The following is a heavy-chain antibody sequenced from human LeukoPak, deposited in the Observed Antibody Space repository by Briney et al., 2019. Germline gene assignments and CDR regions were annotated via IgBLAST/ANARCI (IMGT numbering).Heavy chain of an antibody. CDR3: ARGPFRGTGDGALDI. Sequence: PSETLSLTCTVSGGSFSNYYWSWIRQPPGKGLEWMGYTYYSGSTHYNPSLTSRVTISVDTSKNQFSLRLTSVTAADTAIYYCARGPFRGTGDGALDIWGQGTMVTVS. V-gene: IGHV4-59*01. J-gene: IGHJ3*02. CDR1: GGSFSNYY. CDR2: TYYSGST. D-gene: IGHD1-26*01.